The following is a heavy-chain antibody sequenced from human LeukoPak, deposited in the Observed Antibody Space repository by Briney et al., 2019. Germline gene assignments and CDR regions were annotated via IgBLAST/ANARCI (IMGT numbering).Heavy chain of an antibody. V-gene: IGHV5-51*01. CDR1: GYSFTSYW. J-gene: IGHJ3*02. CDR3: ARPLEDIRTRHAFDI. Sequence: PGESLKISCKGSGYSFTSYWIGWVRQMPGKGLEWMGIIYPGDSDTRYSPSFQGQVTISADKSISTAYLQWSSLKASDTAMYYCARPLEDIRTRHAFDIWGQGTMVTVSS. D-gene: IGHD2-15*01. CDR2: IYPGDSDT.